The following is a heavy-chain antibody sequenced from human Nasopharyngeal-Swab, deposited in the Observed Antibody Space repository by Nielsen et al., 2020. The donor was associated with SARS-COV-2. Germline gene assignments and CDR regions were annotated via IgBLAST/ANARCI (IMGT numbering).Heavy chain of an antibody. CDR1: GFTFSSYG. CDR2: ISYDGSNK. CDR3: ATFDGDY. V-gene: IGHV3-30*03. J-gene: IGHJ4*02. D-gene: IGHD3-16*01. Sequence: GGSLRLSCAASGFTFSSYGMHWVRQAPGKGLEWVAVISYDGSNKYYADSVKGRFTISRDNSKNTLYLQMNSLRAEDTAVYYCATFDGDYWGQGTLVTVSS.